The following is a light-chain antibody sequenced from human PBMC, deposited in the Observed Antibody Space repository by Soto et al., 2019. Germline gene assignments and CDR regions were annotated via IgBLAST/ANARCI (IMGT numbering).Light chain of an antibody. CDR1: SSDVGIYNL. CDR3: CAYAASSTVV. CDR2: EGS. J-gene: IGLJ2*01. Sequence: QSALTQPASVSGSPGQSITISCTGTSSDVGIYNLVSWYQQHPGKAPKLMIYEGSKRPSGVSNRFAGSESGNTASLTISELQAEYEADCYCCAYAASSTVVFGGGTKVTVL. V-gene: IGLV2-23*01.